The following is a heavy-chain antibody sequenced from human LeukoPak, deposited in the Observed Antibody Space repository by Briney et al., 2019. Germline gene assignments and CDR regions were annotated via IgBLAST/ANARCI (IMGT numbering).Heavy chain of an antibody. J-gene: IGHJ4*02. V-gene: IGHV3-23*01. CDR2: ISGSGGST. CDR1: GFTLSSYA. CDR3: AKILTPGFDY. Sequence: GGSLRLSCAASGFTLSSYAMSWVRQAPGKGLEWVSAISGSGGSTYYADSVKGRFSISRDNSKNTLYLQMNSLRAEDTAVYYCAKILTPGFDYWGQGTLVTVSS.